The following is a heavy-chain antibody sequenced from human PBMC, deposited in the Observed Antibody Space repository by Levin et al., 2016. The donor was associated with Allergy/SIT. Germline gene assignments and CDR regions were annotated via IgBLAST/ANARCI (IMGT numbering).Heavy chain of an antibody. CDR3: ARQGGLDSAYCGGDCYDRASYYFDY. V-gene: IGHV1-69*02. D-gene: IGHD2-21*02. J-gene: IGHJ4*02. CDR2: IIPILGIA. Sequence: WVRQAPGQGLEWMGRIIPILGIANYAQKFQGRVTITADKSTSTAYMELSSLRSEDTAVYYCARQGGLDSAYCGGDCYDRASYYFDYWGQGTLVTVSS.